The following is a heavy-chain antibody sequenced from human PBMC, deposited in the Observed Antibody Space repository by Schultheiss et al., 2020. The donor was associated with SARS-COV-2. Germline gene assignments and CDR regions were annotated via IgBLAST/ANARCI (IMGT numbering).Heavy chain of an antibody. V-gene: IGHV3-30*05. CDR2: ISYDGSNK. CDR1: GFTFSSYG. J-gene: IGHJ5*02. D-gene: IGHD2-21*02. CDR3: ARVRSVVVTAIRSGWFDP. Sequence: GGSLRLSCAASGFTFSSYGMHWVRQAPGKGLEWVAVISYDGSNKYYADSVKGRFTISRDNSKNTLYLQMNSLKAEDTAVYYCARVRSVVVTAIRSGWFDPWGQGGLVTVSS.